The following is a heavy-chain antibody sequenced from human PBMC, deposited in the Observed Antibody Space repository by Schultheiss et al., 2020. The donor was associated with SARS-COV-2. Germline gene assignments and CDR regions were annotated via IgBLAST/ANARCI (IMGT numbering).Heavy chain of an antibody. D-gene: IGHD2-21*01. CDR1: GGSISSYY. V-gene: IGHV4-59*01. Sequence: SETLSLTCSVTGGSISSYYWSWIRQPPGKGLEWIGYIYYSGSTNYNPSLKSRVTISVDTSKNQFSLKLSSVTAADTAVYYCARGILWWQTPEYWFDPWGQGTLVTVSS. CDR2: IYYSGST. J-gene: IGHJ5*02. CDR3: ARGILWWQTPEYWFDP.